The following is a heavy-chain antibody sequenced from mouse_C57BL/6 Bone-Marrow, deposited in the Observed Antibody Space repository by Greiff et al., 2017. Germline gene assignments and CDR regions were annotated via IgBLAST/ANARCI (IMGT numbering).Heavy chain of an antibody. CDR1: GFTFSSYA. V-gene: IGHV5-4*03. J-gene: IGHJ3*01. D-gene: IGHD4-1*01. CDR3: ARNWAAWFAY. CDR2: ISDGGSYT. Sequence: EVKLMESGGGLVKPGGSLKLSCAASGFTFSSYAMSWVRQTPEKRLAWVATISDGGSYTYYPDNVKGRFTISRDNAKNNLYLQMSHLKSEDTAMYYCARNWAAWFAYWGQGTLVTVSA.